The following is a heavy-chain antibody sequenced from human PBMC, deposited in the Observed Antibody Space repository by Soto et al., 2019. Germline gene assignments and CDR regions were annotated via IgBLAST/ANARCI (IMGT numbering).Heavy chain of an antibody. CDR1: GFTFSSYA. D-gene: IGHD1-7*01. CDR2: ISDSGDTI. CDR3: AKVYWTISGTTYDFFDY. V-gene: IGHV3-23*01. Sequence: EVQLLESGGGLIQPGGSLRLSCAASGFTFSSYAMSWVRQAPGKGLEWVSVISDSGDTIYNADSVKGRFTISRDNSRNTLYLQMNNMRAEDTAVYYCAKVYWTISGTTYDFFDYWGQGTLVTVAS. J-gene: IGHJ4*02.